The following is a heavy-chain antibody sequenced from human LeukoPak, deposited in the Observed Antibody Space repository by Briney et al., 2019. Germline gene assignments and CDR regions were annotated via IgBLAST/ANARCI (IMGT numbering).Heavy chain of an antibody. CDR2: ISNNGGYT. V-gene: IGHV3-23*01. J-gene: IGHJ4*02. CDR3: AKEDSAVAGPI. D-gene: IGHD6-19*01. CDR1: GFTFSSSA. Sequence: GGSLRLSCAASGFTFSSSAMSWVRQAPGKGLEWVSAISNNGGYTYYADSVQGRFTISRDNSKSTLYLQMNSLRAEDTAVYYCAKEDSAVAGPIWGQGTLVTVSS.